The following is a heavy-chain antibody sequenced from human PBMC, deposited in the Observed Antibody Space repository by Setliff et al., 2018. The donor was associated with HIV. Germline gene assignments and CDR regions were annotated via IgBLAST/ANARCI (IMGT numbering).Heavy chain of an antibody. CDR2: ISYSGST. Sequence: SETLSLTCNVSGGSFSNSYYFWGWIRQPPGKGLAWIGSISYSGSTYYNPSLKSRVTMSVDTSKNQFSLKLSSVTAADTAMYYCARHRQGLTGSAPGYYMDVWGKGTTVTVSS. J-gene: IGHJ6*03. CDR1: GGSFSNSYYF. CDR3: ARHRQGLTGSAPGYYMDV. V-gene: IGHV4-39*01. D-gene: IGHD3-9*01.